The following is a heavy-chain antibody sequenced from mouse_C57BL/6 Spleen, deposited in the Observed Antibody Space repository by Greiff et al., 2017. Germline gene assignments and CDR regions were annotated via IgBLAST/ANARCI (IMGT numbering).Heavy chain of an antibody. CDR3: ARDRDYGSSYGFAY. CDR2: ISNGGGST. J-gene: IGHJ3*01. D-gene: IGHD1-1*01. V-gene: IGHV5-12*01. Sequence: EVKLVESGGGLVQPGGSLKLSCAASGFTFSDYYMYWVRQTPEKRLEWVAYISNGGGSTYYTDTVKGRFTISRDNAKNTLYLQMSRLKSEDTAMYYCARDRDYGSSYGFAYWGQGTLVTVSA. CDR1: GFTFSDYY.